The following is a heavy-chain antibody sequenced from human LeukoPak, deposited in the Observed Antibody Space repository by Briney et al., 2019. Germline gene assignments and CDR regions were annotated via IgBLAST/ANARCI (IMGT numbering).Heavy chain of an antibody. CDR1: GFTFSSYD. CDR2: ISASGGRT. CDR3: AKAGGSSWYDA. V-gene: IGHV3-23*01. D-gene: IGHD6-13*01. J-gene: IGHJ5*02. Sequence: GGSLRLSCAASGFTFSSYDMSWVRQAPGKGLEWVSAISASGGRTYYADSVKGRFTISRDNPKNTTYQQMNSLRAEDTAVYYCAKAGGSSWYDAWGQGILVTVSS.